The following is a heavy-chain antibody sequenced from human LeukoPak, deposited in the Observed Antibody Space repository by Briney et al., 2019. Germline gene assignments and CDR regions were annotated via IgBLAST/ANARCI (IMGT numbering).Heavy chain of an antibody. Sequence: PGGSLRLSCAASGFSFSDNYMNWVRQAPGKGLEWVSSISSSSSYIYYADSVKGRFTISRDNAKNSLYLQMNSLRAEDTAVYYCARESHPLGGSHPYYFDYWGQGTLVTVSS. CDR3: ARESHPLGGSHPYYFDY. V-gene: IGHV3-21*01. J-gene: IGHJ4*02. CDR1: GFSFSDNY. D-gene: IGHD1-26*01. CDR2: ISSSSSYI.